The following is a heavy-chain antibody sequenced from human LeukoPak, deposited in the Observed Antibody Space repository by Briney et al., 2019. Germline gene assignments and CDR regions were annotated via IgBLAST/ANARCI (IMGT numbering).Heavy chain of an antibody. CDR1: GYTFTGYY. CDR2: INLNSGAT. V-gene: IGHV1-2*02. D-gene: IGHD4-11*01. Sequence: ASVKVSCKASGYTFTGYYMHWVRQAPGQGLQWMGWINLNSGATNSAQKFQGRVTMTRDTSITTAYMELRRLRSDDTAVYYCAAALDFHYSMILDYWGQGTLVTVSS. J-gene: IGHJ4*02. CDR3: AAALDFHYSMILDY.